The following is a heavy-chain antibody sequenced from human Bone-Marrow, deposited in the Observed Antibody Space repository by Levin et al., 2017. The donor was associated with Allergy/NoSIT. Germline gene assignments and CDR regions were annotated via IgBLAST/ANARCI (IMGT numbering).Heavy chain of an antibody. J-gene: IGHJ4*02. CDR3: SKEDWSDGPGLYFNY. CDR2: SGSST. D-gene: IGHD1-1*01. CDR1: GFTFNIEA. V-gene: IGHV3-23*05. Sequence: GGSLRLSCVGSGFTFNIEAMTWVRQTPGKALEWVASSGSSTLYADSVRGRFTISRDDSKNTLFLQMDSLRVEDTAVYYCSKEDWSDGPGLYFNYWGQGSLVTVSS.